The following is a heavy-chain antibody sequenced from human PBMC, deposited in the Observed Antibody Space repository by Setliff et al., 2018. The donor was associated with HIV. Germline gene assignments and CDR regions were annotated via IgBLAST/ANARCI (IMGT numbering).Heavy chain of an antibody. CDR3: TRDYAYDWNSVMDV. Sequence: SLRLSCAASGFTFSSYSMNWVRQAPGKGLEWVSSVSISSTYIYYADSVKGRFTISRDNAKNSLYLQMNSLRAEDTAVHYCTRDYAYDWNSVMDVWGKGTTVTVSS. J-gene: IGHJ6*03. CDR2: VSISSTYI. V-gene: IGHV3-21*01. CDR1: GFTFSSYS. D-gene: IGHD1-7*01.